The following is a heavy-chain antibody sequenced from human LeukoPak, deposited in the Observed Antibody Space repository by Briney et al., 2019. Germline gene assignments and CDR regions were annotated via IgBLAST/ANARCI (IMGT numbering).Heavy chain of an antibody. CDR1: GYTFTSYG. CDR3: AREGRHGSGSYYPGRYFDL. J-gene: IGHJ2*01. D-gene: IGHD3-10*01. V-gene: IGHV1-18*01. Sequence: GASVKVSCKASGYTFTSYGISWVRQAPGQGLEWMGWISAYNGNTNYAQKLQGRVTMTTDTSTSTAYMELRSLRSDDTAVYYCAREGRHGSGSYYPGRYFDLWGRGTLVTVSS. CDR2: ISAYNGNT.